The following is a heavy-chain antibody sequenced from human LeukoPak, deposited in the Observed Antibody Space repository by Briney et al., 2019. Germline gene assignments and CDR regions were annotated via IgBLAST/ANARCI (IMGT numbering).Heavy chain of an antibody. V-gene: IGHV4-39*07. CDR2: IYYSGST. CDR3: ARDLGPRGLADY. CDR1: GGTISSSSYY. D-gene: IGHD3-3*02. J-gene: IGHJ4*02. Sequence: SETLSLTCTVSGGTISSSSYYWGWIRQPPGKGLEWIGSIYYSGSTYYNPSLKSRVTISVDTSKNQFSLKLSSVTAADTAVYYCARDLGPRGLADYWGQGTLVTVSS.